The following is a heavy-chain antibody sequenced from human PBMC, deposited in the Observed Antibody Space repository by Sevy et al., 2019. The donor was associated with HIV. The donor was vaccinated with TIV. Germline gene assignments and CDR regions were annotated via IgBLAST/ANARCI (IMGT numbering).Heavy chain of an antibody. J-gene: IGHJ4*02. V-gene: IGHV5-10-1*01. CDR3: ARHVGYYDSGTYYDYFDY. CDR1: GYSFTTYW. CDR2: IDPSDSYT. Sequence: GESLKISCKGSGYSFTTYWITWVRQMPGKGLEWMGRIDPSDSYTNYSPSFQGHVTISADKSISTVYLQWSSLKASDTAMYYCARHVGYYDSGTYYDYFDYWGQGTLVTVSS. D-gene: IGHD3-10*01.